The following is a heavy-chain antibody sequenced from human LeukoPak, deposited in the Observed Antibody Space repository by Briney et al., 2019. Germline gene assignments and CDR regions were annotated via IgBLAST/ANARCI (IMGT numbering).Heavy chain of an antibody. D-gene: IGHD3-3*01. J-gene: IGHJ4*02. V-gene: IGHV3-7*01. CDR3: ARVYYDFWSGYYGYFDY. CDR2: IKQDVSEK. Sequence: GGSLRLSCAASGFTFSSYWMSWVRQAPGKGLEWVANIKQDVSEKYYVDSVKGRFTISRDNAKNSLYLQMNSLRAEDTAVYYCARVYYDFWSGYYGYFDYWGQGTLVTVSS. CDR1: GFTFSSYW.